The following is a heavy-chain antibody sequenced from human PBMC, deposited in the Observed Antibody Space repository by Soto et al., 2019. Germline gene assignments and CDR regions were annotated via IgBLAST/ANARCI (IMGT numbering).Heavy chain of an antibody. Sequence: QVQLQESGPGLVKPSQTLSLTCTVSGGSISSGGYYWSWIRQHPGKGLEWIGYIYYSGSTYYNPSLNRRVTISVDTSKNQFSLKLSSVTAADTAVYYCAGAMGVLYDAFYIWGQGTMVTVSS. CDR3: AGAMGVLYDAFYI. V-gene: IGHV4-31*03. CDR2: IYYSGST. CDR1: GGSISSGGYY. J-gene: IGHJ3*02. D-gene: IGHD2-8*01.